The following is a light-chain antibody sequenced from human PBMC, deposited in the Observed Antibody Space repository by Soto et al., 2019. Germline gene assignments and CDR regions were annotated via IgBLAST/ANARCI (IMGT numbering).Light chain of an antibody. CDR3: SSYTSSSTPYV. CDR2: DVT. CDR1: SSDVGGYNY. Sequence: QSVLTQPASVSGSPGRSITISCTGTSSDVGGYNYVSWYQQHPVKAPKLMIYDVTNRPSGVSDRFSGSKSGNTASLTISGLQAEDEADYYCSSYTSSSTPYVFGTGTKVTLL. J-gene: IGLJ1*01. V-gene: IGLV2-14*01.